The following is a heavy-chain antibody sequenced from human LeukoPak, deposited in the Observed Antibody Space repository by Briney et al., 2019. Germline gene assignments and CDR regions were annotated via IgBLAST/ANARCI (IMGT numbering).Heavy chain of an antibody. J-gene: IGHJ4*02. D-gene: IGHD2-2*01. V-gene: IGHV1-2*02. CDR2: INPYSGAI. Sequence: GASVKVSCKSSVFTFTDEYIHWVRQAPGQGLEWMGWINPYSGAINYAQKFQGRVTLTRDTSISTAYMELSRLTSGDTAVYDCARDPKSQLLLYYWGQGTLVTVSS. CDR3: ARDPKSQLLLYY. CDR1: VFTFTDEY.